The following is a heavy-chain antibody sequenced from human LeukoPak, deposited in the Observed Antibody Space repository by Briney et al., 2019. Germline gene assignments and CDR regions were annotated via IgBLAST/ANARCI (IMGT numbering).Heavy chain of an antibody. V-gene: IGHV4-34*01. D-gene: IGHD2-2*01. Sequence: PGGSLRLSCAASGFTFSSYAMSWIRQPPGKGLEWIGEINHSGSTNYNPSLKSRVTISVDTSKNQFSLKLSSVTAADTAVYYCARGDCSSTSCYWLDIWGQGTMVTVSS. CDR1: GFTFSSYA. CDR3: ARGDCSSTSCYWLDI. CDR2: INHSGST. J-gene: IGHJ3*02.